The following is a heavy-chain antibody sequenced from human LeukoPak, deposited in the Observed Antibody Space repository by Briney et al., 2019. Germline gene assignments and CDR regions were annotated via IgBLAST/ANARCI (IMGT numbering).Heavy chain of an antibody. CDR3: ARDYYDYNFFDY. V-gene: IGHV4-61*02. J-gene: IGHJ4*02. CDR1: GGSISSGSHY. CDR2: IYTSGST. D-gene: IGHD3-16*01. Sequence: SSETLSLTCTVSGGSISSGSHYWSWIRQPAGKGLEWIGRIYTSGSTNYNPSLKSRVTISVDTSKNQFSLRVSSVTAADTAVYYCARDYYDYNFFDYWGQGTLVTVSS.